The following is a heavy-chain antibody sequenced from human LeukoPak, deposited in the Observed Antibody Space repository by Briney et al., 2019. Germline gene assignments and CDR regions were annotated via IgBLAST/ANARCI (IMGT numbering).Heavy chain of an antibody. D-gene: IGHD1-26*01. V-gene: IGHV3-23*01. CDR1: GFTFSSYG. CDR2: ISGSGGST. J-gene: IGHJ3*02. CDR3: AKDQYSGSYSTRNAFDI. Sequence: GGSLRLSCAASGFTFSSYGMSWVRQAPGKGLEWVSAISGSGGSTYYADSVKGRFTISRDNSKNTLYLQMNSLRAEDTAVYYCAKDQYSGSYSTRNAFDIWGQGTMVTVSS.